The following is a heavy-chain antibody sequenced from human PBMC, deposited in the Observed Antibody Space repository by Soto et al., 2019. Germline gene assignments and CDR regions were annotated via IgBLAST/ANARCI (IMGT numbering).Heavy chain of an antibody. D-gene: IGHD1-1*01. Sequence: QVQLVQSGAEVKKSGASVKVYCKASGYSFDTYGITWVRQAPGQGLEWLGWISIYSGNTHYAQKVQDRLTLTRDISTSTAYMELRSLRSDDTAVYYCARNWNVDRLSRFDCWGQGTLVTVSS. V-gene: IGHV1-18*01. CDR2: ISIYSGNT. J-gene: IGHJ4*02. CDR3: ARNWNVDRLSRFDC. CDR1: GYSFDTYG.